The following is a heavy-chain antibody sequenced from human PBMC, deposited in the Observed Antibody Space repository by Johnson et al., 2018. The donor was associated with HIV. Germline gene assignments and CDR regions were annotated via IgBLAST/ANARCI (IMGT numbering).Heavy chain of an antibody. CDR3: AREANAFDI. CDR2: IYSGGST. CDR1: GFTFSSYA. Sequence: QVQLVESGGGVVQPGRSLRLSCAASGFTFSSYAMHWVRQAPGKGLEWVAVIYSGGSTYYADSVKGRFTISRDNSKNTLYLQMNSLRAEDTAVYYCAREANAFDIWGQGTMVTVSS. J-gene: IGHJ3*02. V-gene: IGHV3-30*14.